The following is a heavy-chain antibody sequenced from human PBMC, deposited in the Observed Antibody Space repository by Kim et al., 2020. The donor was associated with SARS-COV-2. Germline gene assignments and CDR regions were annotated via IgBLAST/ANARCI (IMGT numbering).Heavy chain of an antibody. CDR2: IKHDGSEK. CDR1: GFTFSSYW. V-gene: IGHV3-7*01. Sequence: GGSLRLSCAASGFTFSSYWMSWVRQAPGKGLEWVANIKHDGSEKYYVDSVKGRFTISRDNAKNSLYLQMNSLRAEDTAVYYCARDGECSSTSCYLYFYYFYYGMDLWGRGTGVTVSS. J-gene: IGHJ6*01. CDR3: ARDGECSSTSCYLYFYYFYYGMDL. D-gene: IGHD2-2*01.